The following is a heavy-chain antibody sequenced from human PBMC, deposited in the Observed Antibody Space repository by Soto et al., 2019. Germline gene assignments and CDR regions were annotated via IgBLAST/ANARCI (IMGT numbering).Heavy chain of an antibody. CDR3: ARLIAARRIWFDP. V-gene: IGHV4-30-4*01. J-gene: IGHJ5*02. CDR2: IYYSGST. CDR1: GGSISSGDYY. D-gene: IGHD6-6*01. Sequence: QVQLQESGPGLVKPSQTLSLTCTVSGGSISSGDYYWSWIRQPPGKGLEWIGYIYYSGSTYYNPSLKSRVTISVDTSKNQFSLKLSSVTAADTAVYYYARLIAARRIWFDPWGQGTLVTVSS.